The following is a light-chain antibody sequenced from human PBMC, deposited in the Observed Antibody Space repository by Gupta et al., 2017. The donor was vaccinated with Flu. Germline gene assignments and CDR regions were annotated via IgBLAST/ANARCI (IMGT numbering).Light chain of an antibody. Sequence: IVMTQSPVTLSGSPGERVTLSCRASRSVSRNLAWYQQKPGQAPRLLIYGALTRATGIPDRFSGSGSGTEFTLTISSLQSQDSAVYYCQQYNDWPPGPFGQGTKVEIK. CDR2: GAL. CDR1: RSVSRN. CDR3: QQYNDWPPGP. V-gene: IGKV3-15*01. J-gene: IGKJ1*01.